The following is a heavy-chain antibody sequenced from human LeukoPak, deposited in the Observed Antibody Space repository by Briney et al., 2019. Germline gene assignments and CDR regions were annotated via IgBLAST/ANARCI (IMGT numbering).Heavy chain of an antibody. CDR2: INPNSGST. CDR3: ARAVLIGSSSYYYYYGMDV. D-gene: IGHD6-6*01. Sequence: GASVKVSCKASGYTFTGYYMHWVRQAPGQGLERMGRINPNSGSTNYAQKFQGRVTMTRDTSISTAYMELSRLRSDDTAVYYCARAVLIGSSSYYYYYGMDVWGQGTTVTVSS. CDR1: GYTFTGYY. V-gene: IGHV1-2*06. J-gene: IGHJ6*02.